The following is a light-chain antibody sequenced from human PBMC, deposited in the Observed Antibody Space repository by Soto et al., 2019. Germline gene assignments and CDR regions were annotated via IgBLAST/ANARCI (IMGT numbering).Light chain of an antibody. CDR3: QQLGT. V-gene: IGKV3D-15*01. J-gene: IGKJ3*01. Sequence: EIVMTQSPATLSVSPGERATLSCRASQSVSSNLAWYQQKPGQAPRLLIFGASTRATGTPARFSGSGSGTDFSLTISSLEPEDFAVYYCQQLGTFGPGTKVDIK. CDR1: QSVSSN. CDR2: GAS.